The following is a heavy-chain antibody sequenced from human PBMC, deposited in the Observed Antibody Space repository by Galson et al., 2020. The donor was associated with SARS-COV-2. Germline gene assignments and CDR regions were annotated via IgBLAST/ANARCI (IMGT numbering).Heavy chain of an antibody. Sequence: SQTLSLTCAVYGGSLSDYYWSWIRQPPGKGLEWIGEINHDGSTNYNPSLKSRVTMSVDTSKNQFSLKLRSVTAADTAMYYCARESPSANFGILIPVYFDSWGQGTLVTVSS. J-gene: IGHJ4*02. V-gene: IGHV4-34*01. CDR1: GGSLSDYY. D-gene: IGHD3-3*01. CDR2: INHDGST. CDR3: ARESPSANFGILIPVYFDS.